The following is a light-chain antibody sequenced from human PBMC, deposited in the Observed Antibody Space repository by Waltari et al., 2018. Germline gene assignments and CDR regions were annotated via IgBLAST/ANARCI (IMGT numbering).Light chain of an antibody. Sequence: QSVLTQPPSVSGAPGQRVTISCTGSSSNIGADSGVHWYQHLPGTAPKLLIYVNNTRPSGASDRFSGSKSGTSASLAITGLQAEDEADYYCQSYDSSLSGVVFGGGTKVTVL. CDR3: QSYDSSLSGVV. J-gene: IGLJ3*02. CDR1: SSNIGADSG. CDR2: VNN. V-gene: IGLV1-40*01.